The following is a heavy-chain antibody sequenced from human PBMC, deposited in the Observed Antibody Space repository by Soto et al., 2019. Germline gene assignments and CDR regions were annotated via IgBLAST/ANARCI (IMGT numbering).Heavy chain of an antibody. D-gene: IGHD4-17*01. CDR1: GFTFSNFW. J-gene: IGHJ4*02. Sequence: LRLSYEASGFTFSNFWMSWVRQAPGKGLEWVANIKQDGSEKKYVDSVKGRFIISRDNAKNSLSLQMNSLRAEDTAVYYCATNTVTKVDDYWGQGARVTVSS. V-gene: IGHV3-7*03. CDR3: ATNTVTKVDDY. CDR2: IKQDGSEK.